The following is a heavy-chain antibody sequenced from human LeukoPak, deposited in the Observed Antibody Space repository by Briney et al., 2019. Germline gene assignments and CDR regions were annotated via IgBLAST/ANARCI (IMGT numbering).Heavy chain of an antibody. J-gene: IGHJ4*02. V-gene: IGHV1-2*02. CDR1: GYTFTDYF. CDR3: ATLNRNYDDLGGY. Sequence: ASVKVSCKASGYTFTDYFLHWVRQAPGQGLEWMGWINPNSGGTNYAQKFQGRVTMTRDTSVSTAYMELSRLRSDDTAVYYCATLNRNYDDLGGYWGQGTLVTVSS. CDR2: INPNSGGT. D-gene: IGHD1-7*01.